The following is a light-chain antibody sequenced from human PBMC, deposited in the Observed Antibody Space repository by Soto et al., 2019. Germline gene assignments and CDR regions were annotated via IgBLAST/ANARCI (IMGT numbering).Light chain of an antibody. CDR2: AAS. Sequence: DIQLTQSPSFLSASVGDRVTISCRASQGITDFLAWYQQKPGKAPKLLIYAASTLQGGVPSRFSGSASGTEFTLTISSLQPEDFATYFCQQFNVYPLTFGGGTMLEIK. CDR1: QGITDF. CDR3: QQFNVYPLT. V-gene: IGKV1-9*01. J-gene: IGKJ4*01.